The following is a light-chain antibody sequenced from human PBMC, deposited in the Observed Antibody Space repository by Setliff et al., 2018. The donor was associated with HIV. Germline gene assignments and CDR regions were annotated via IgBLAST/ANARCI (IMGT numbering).Light chain of an antibody. J-gene: IGLJ1*01. CDR2: EVT. CDR1: SSDVGSFDL. CDR3: YSYAGTNSWV. Sequence: VLTQPASVSGSPGQSITISCTGTSSDVGSFDLVSWYQHHPGKAPKLMISEVTKRPSGVSNRFSGSKSGNTASLTISGLQAEDEADYYCYSYAGTNSWVFGTGTRSPS. V-gene: IGLV2-23*02.